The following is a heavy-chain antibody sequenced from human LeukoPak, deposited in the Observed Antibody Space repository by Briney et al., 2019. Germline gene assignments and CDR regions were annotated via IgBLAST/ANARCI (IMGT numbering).Heavy chain of an antibody. D-gene: IGHD3-3*01. Sequence: ASVKVSCKASGYTFTSYYMHWVRQAPGQGLEWMGIINPSGGSTSYAQKFQGGVTMTRDTSTSTVYMELSSLRSEDTAVYYCARDLAYYNFWSGYPLYYFDYWGQGTLVTVSS. CDR2: INPSGGST. CDR1: GYTFTSYY. J-gene: IGHJ4*02. CDR3: ARDLAYYNFWSGYPLYYFDY. V-gene: IGHV1-46*01.